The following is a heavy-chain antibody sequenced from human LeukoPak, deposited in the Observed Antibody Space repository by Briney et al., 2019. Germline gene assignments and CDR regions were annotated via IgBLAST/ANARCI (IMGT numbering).Heavy chain of an antibody. V-gene: IGHV4-34*01. CDR1: GGSFSGYY. CDR3: AGRIFHDFWSGYSLAFDI. D-gene: IGHD3-3*01. Sequence: PSETLSLTCAVYGGSFSGYYWSWIRQPPGKGLEWIGEINHSGSTNYNPSLKSRVTISVDTSKNQFSLKLSSVTAADTAVYYCAGRIFHDFWSGYSLAFDIWGQGTMVTVSS. J-gene: IGHJ3*02. CDR2: INHSGST.